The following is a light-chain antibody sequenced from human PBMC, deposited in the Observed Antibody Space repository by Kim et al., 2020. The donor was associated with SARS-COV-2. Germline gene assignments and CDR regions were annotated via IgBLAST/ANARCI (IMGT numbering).Light chain of an antibody. V-gene: IGLV1-44*01. J-gene: IGLJ2*01. Sequence: GQRVTIACSGSSSNIGSNTVNWYQQVPGTAPKLLIYSNNQWPSGVPARFSGSKSGTSASLAISGLQSEDEADYYCAAWDDSLNGVVFGGGTKVTVL. CDR2: SNN. CDR1: SSNIGSNT. CDR3: AAWDDSLNGVV.